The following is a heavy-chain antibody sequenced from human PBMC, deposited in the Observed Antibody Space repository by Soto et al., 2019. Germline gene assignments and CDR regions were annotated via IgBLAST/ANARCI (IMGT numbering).Heavy chain of an antibody. CDR1: VYAFSIYW. CDR2: IYPGDSDT. Sequence: GESLKSSCHVSVYAFSIYWIAWVRQMPVKGLEWMGIIYPGDSDTRYSPSFQGQVTISVDKSITTAYLQWSSLKASDTAMYYCARGYCTATICDPWFDPWGQGTLVTLSS. V-gene: IGHV5-51*01. J-gene: IGHJ5*02. D-gene: IGHD2-8*02. CDR3: ARGYCTATICDPWFDP.